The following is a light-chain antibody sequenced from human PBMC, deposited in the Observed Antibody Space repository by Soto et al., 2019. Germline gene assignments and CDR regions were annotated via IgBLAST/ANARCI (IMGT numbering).Light chain of an antibody. CDR2: WAS. CDR3: QQYYSSPRT. J-gene: IGKJ1*01. CDR1: QSILYNSNNKNY. V-gene: IGKV4-1*01. Sequence: DIVMTQCPDSLAVSLGERATINCKSSQSILYNSNNKNYLAWFQQKPGQAPKLLISWASTRESGVPDRFSGSGSGADFTLTISSLQAEDAAVYYCQQYYSSPRTFGQGTKVEIK.